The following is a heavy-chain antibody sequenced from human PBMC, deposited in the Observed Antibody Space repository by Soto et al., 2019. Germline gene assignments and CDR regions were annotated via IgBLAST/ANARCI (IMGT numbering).Heavy chain of an antibody. J-gene: IGHJ6*02. CDR2: IYHSGST. V-gene: IGHV4-30-2*01. CDR3: ARGRFFGGQNYNGMDV. Sequence: PSETLSLTCAVSGGSISSGGYSWSWIRQPPGKGLEWIGYIYHSGSTYYNPSLKSRVTISLDASKNQFSLNLNSVTAADTAVYYCARGRFFGGQNYNGMDVWGQGTTVTVSS. D-gene: IGHD3-10*01. CDR1: GGSISSGGYS.